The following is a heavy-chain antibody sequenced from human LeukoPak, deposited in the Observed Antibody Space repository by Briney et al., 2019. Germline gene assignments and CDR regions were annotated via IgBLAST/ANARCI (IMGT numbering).Heavy chain of an antibody. D-gene: IGHD3-3*01. Sequence: GGSLRLSCAASGLTFSTYGMTWVRQAPGKGLEWVSAISGSAVSTFYADSVKGRFTISRDNSKNTLYLQMNSLRAEDTAVYYCARSRLSGINDAFDIWGQGTMVTVSS. V-gene: IGHV3-23*01. CDR3: ARSRLSGINDAFDI. CDR1: GLTFSTYG. CDR2: ISGSAVST. J-gene: IGHJ3*02.